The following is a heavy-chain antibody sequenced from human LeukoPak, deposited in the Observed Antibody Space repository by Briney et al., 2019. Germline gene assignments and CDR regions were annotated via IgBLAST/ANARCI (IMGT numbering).Heavy chain of an antibody. CDR1: GFTFSIYG. CDR3: AKGGYYGSGSYYIG. J-gene: IGHJ4*02. CDR2: IRYDGSNK. Sequence: PGGSLRLSCEASGFTFSIYGMHWVRQAPGKGLEWVAFIRYDGSNKYYADSVKGRFTISRDNSKNTLYLQMNGLRAEDTAVYYCAKGGYYGSGSYYIGWGQGTLVTVSS. D-gene: IGHD3-10*01. V-gene: IGHV3-30*02.